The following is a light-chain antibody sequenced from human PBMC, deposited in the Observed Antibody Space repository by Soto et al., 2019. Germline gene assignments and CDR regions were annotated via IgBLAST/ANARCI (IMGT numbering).Light chain of an antibody. V-gene: IGKV3-20*01. CDR3: QQYCSSPLIT. J-gene: IGKJ5*01. Sequence: EIVLTQSPGTLSLSPGERATLSCRASQSVSSSYLAWYQQKPGQAPRLLIYGASSRATGIPDRFSGSGSGTDFTLTNSRLEPEDFAVYYCQQYCSSPLITFGQGTRLEIK. CDR2: GAS. CDR1: QSVSSSY.